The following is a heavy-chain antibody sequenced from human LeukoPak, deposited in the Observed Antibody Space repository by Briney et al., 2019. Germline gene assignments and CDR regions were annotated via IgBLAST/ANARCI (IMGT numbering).Heavy chain of an antibody. D-gene: IGHD7-27*01. Sequence: GGSLRLSCAASGFTFSSYWMHWVRQAPGEGVVWVSRINSDGSSTSYVDSVKGRFTISRDNAKNSLYPQMNSLRAEDTAVYYCARGAPLGTTRGPLGYWGQGTLVTVSS. CDR1: GFTFSSYW. CDR2: INSDGSST. J-gene: IGHJ4*02. CDR3: ARGAPLGTTRGPLGY. V-gene: IGHV3-74*01.